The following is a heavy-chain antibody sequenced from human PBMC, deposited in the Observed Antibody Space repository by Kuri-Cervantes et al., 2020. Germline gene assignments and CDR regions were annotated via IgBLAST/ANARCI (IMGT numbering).Heavy chain of an antibody. V-gene: IGHV1-2*02. D-gene: IGHD2-2*01. CDR1: GYTFTTYY. Sequence: ASVKVSCKAFGYTFTTYYMHWVRQAPGQGLEWMGWINPNSGGTNYAQKFQGRVTMTRDTSISTAYMELSRLRSDDTAVYYCARELEDIVVVPAAPWGQGTLVTVSS. J-gene: IGHJ5*02. CDR3: ARELEDIVVVPAAP. CDR2: INPNSGGT.